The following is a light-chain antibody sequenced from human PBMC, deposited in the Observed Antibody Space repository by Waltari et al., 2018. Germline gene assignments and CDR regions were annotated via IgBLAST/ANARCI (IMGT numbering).Light chain of an antibody. Sequence: IQLTQSPSSLSASVGDRVTITCRASQGISSDLAWYQQKPGKAPKLLIYATSSLQSGVPSRFSGSGSGTDFTLTIISLQPEDFATYHCQHLNTYPPGLTFGGGTKVDIK. J-gene: IGKJ4*01. CDR2: ATS. CDR1: QGISSD. V-gene: IGKV1-9*01. CDR3: QHLNTYPPGLT.